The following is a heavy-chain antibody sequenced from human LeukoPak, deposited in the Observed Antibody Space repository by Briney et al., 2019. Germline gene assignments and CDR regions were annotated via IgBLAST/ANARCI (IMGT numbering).Heavy chain of an antibody. J-gene: IGHJ4*02. CDR3: ARDRRGVLPDSSGYYYYFDY. V-gene: IGHV3-30-3*01. CDR2: ISYDGSNK. Sequence: GGSLRLSCAASGFTVSSNYMSWVRQAPGKGLEWVAVISYDGSNKYYADSVKGRFTISRDNSKNMLYLQMNSLRAEDTAVYYCARDRRGVLPDSSGYYYYFDYWGQGTLVTVSS. CDR1: GFTVSSNY. D-gene: IGHD3-22*01.